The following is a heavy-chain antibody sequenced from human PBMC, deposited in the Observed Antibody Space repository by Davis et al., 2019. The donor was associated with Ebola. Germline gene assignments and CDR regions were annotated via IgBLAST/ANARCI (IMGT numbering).Heavy chain of an antibody. CDR2: IYYSGSP. D-gene: IGHD1-26*01. J-gene: IGHJ4*02. CDR1: GGSISSSGYY. Sequence: SETLSLTCTVSGGSISSSGYYWGWIRQPPGKGLEWIGYIYYSGSPNYHPSLKSRVTISVDTSKNQFSLKVSSVTAADTAVYYCVRGGYWAFDYWGQGALVTVSS. CDR3: VRGGYWAFDY. V-gene: IGHV4-61*05.